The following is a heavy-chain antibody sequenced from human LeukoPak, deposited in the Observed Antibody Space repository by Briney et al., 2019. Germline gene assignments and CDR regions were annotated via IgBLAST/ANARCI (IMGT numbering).Heavy chain of an antibody. CDR1: GFTFTDYY. J-gene: IGHJ4*02. CDR3: GGGRWEPLPGDC. V-gene: IGHV1-2*02. CDR2: INSNSGDS. D-gene: IGHD1-26*01. Sequence: ASMKVSCKASGFTFTDYYIHWLRQAPGQGLEWMGWINSNSGDSKYAQKFQGRVTMTRDTSISTAYMEMRDLRSDDTAVYYCGGGRWEPLPGDCWGQGTLVTVSS.